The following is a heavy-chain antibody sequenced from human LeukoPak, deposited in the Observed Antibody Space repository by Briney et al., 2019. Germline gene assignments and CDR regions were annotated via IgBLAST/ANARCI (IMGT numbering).Heavy chain of an antibody. CDR1: GGAFSGYY. V-gene: IGHV4-34*01. Sequence: SEPLSLTCAVLGGAFSGYYWSWFRQPPGKGLDWIGDINHSGSTNYNPSLNRRVTISVDASKSKFSLRLSSVTAADTAVYYCARGRYYYGMDVWGQGTTVTVSS. CDR3: ARGRYYYGMDV. CDR2: INHSGST. J-gene: IGHJ6*02.